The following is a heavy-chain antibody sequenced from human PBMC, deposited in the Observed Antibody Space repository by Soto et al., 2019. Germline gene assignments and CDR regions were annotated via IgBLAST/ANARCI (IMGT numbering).Heavy chain of an antibody. D-gene: IGHD3-16*01. V-gene: IGHV5-10-1*01. CDR3: ATALTSWVYYGMDV. J-gene: IGHJ6*02. Sequence: GESLKISCKGSGYSFTSYWISWVRQMPGKGLEWMGRIAPSDSYTTYSPSFQGHVTISADSSISTAYLQWSSLKASDTAIYYCATALTSWVYYGMDVWGQGTTVTV. CDR2: IAPSDSYT. CDR1: GYSFTSYW.